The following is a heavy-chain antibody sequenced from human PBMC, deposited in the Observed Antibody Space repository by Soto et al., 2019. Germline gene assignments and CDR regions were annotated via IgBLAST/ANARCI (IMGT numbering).Heavy chain of an antibody. D-gene: IGHD4-17*01. CDR2: IYHSGST. Sequence: QVQLQESGPGLVKPSGTLSLTCAVSGGSISSSNWWSWVRQPPGKGLEWIGEIYHSGSTNYNPSLKSRVTMSVDKSKNQFSLKLSSVTAADTAVYYCARVPYDYGDYRYYYYGMDVWGQGTTVTVSS. CDR3: ARVPYDYGDYRYYYYGMDV. V-gene: IGHV4-4*02. CDR1: GGSISSSNW. J-gene: IGHJ6*02.